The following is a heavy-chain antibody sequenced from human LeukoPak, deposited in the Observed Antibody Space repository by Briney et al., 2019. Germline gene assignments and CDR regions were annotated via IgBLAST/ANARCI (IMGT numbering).Heavy chain of an antibody. CDR1: GFTLSSYW. D-gene: IGHD2-15*01. CDR3: AKDTTAWWYHRAYMDV. J-gene: IGHJ6*03. CDR2: ISGSGDTT. Sequence: GGSLRLSCAASGFTLSSYWMAWVRQAPGGGLEWVSAISGSGDTTYHADSVKGRFTISRDNSENRLSLQMDSLRAEDTAVYFCAKDTTAWWYHRAYMDVWGKGTTVTVSS. V-gene: IGHV3-23*01.